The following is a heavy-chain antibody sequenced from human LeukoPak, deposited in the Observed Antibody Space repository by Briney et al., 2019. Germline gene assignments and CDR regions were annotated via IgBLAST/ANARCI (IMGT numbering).Heavy chain of an antibody. V-gene: IGHV3-33*01. D-gene: IGHD2-2*01. CDR2: IWYDGSNK. CDR3: ARSRCSSTSCYEVDV. J-gene: IGHJ6*02. CDR1: GFTFSSYG. Sequence: GGSLRLSCAASGFTFSSYGMHWVRQAPGKGLEWVAVIWYDGSNKYYADSVKGRFTISRDNSKNTLYLQMNSLRAEDTAVYYCARSRCSSTSCYEVDVWGQGTTVTVSS.